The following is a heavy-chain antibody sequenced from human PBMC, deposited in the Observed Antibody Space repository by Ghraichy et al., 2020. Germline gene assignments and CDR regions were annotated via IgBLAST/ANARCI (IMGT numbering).Heavy chain of an antibody. CDR1: GGSISSSNW. Sequence: SETLSLTCAVSGGSISSSNWWSWVRQPPGKGLEWIGEIYHSGSTNYNPSLKSRVTISVDKSKNQFSLKLSSVTAADTAVYYCARVAYCGGDCYSSHDYWGQGTLVTVSS. D-gene: IGHD2-21*02. CDR3: ARVAYCGGDCYSSHDY. J-gene: IGHJ4*02. CDR2: IYHSGST. V-gene: IGHV4-4*02.